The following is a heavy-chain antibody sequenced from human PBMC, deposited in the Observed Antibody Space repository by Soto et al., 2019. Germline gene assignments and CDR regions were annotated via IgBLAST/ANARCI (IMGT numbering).Heavy chain of an antibody. CDR2: IDTDGGGT. CDR3: ATVFDL. V-gene: IGHV3-74*01. Sequence: DVQLVESGGGLVQPGGSLSVSSAASGFTLGSHRIHWVRQPPGKGLEWVSRIDTDGGGTSYADSVKGRFTISTDNAKNTVYLQMNGLRAEDTAVYYCATVFDLWGQGTLVTVSS. J-gene: IGHJ5*02. CDR1: GFTLGSHR.